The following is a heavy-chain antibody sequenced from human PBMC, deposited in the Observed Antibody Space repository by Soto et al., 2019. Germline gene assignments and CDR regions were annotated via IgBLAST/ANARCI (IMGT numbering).Heavy chain of an antibody. CDR1: GFTFSSYA. J-gene: IGHJ4*02. CDR2: ISGSGGST. D-gene: IGHD3-3*01. V-gene: IGHV3-23*01. Sequence: GGSLRLSCAASGFTFSSYAMSWVRQAPGKGLEWVSAISGSGGSTYYADSVKGRFTISRDNSKNTLYLQMNSLRAEDTAVYYCAKDLRITIFGVVSNGELDYWGQGTLVTVAS. CDR3: AKDLRITIFGVVSNGELDY.